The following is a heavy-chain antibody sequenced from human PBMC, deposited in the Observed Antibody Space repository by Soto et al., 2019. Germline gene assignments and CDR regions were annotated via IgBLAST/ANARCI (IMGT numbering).Heavy chain of an antibody. V-gene: IGHV1-69*02. CDR1: GGTFSSYT. D-gene: IGHD4-4*01. Sequence: ASVKVSCKASGGTFSSYTISWVRQAPGQGLEWMGRIIPILGIANYAQKFQGRVTITADKSTSTAYMELSSLRSEDTAVYYCASTTVTTRLNYYYYYMDVWGKGTTVTVSS. CDR2: IIPILGIA. CDR3: ASTTVTTRLNYYYYYMDV. J-gene: IGHJ6*03.